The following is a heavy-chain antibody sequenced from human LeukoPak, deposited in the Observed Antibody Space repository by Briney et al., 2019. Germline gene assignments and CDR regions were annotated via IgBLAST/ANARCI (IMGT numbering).Heavy chain of an antibody. CDR1: GFTFSDHS. CDR3: ARAGYCSGGRCYVDY. D-gene: IGHD2-15*01. Sequence: PGGSLRLSCEASGFTFSDHSMDWVRQAPGKGLEWVARIRIKPNSYTTEYAASVKGRFTISRDDSKNSLFLHMSSLKAEDTAVYHCARAGYCSGGRCYVDYWGQGTLVTVSS. V-gene: IGHV3-72*01. J-gene: IGHJ4*02. CDR2: IRIKPNSYTT.